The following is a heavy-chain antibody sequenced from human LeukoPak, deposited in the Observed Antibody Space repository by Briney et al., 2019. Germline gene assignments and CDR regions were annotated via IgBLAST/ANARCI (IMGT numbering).Heavy chain of an antibody. CDR3: ARASVAPLHFGY. J-gene: IGHJ4*02. V-gene: IGHV3-53*04. D-gene: IGHD6-19*01. CDR1: GLPIGDFA. Sequence: GESLRLSCVASGLPIGDFAMHWVRQAPGQGLEWVSVIYSGGSTYYADSVKGRFTISRHNSKNTLYLQMNSLRAEDTAVYYCARASVAPLHFGYWGQGTLVTVSS. CDR2: IYSGGST.